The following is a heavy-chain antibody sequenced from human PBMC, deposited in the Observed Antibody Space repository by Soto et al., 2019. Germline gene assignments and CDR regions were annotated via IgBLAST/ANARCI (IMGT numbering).Heavy chain of an antibody. V-gene: IGHV5-51*01. J-gene: IGHJ4*02. CDR2: IYPGDSDT. CDR3: VRHKGPDDYDISAHLDX. D-gene: IGHD3-22*01. Sequence: GESLKISCTVSGYRFTTYWIGWVRQMPGKGLELMGIIYPGDSDTRYSQSFQGQVTISADKYTLTASLRWTSLKASDTAMYYCVRHKGPDDYDISAHLDXWGQGTLVTVSX. CDR1: GYRFTTYW.